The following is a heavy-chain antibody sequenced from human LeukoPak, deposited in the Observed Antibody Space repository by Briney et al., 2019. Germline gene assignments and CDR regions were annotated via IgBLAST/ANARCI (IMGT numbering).Heavy chain of an antibody. Sequence: SLRLSCAASGFTFDDYAMHWVRQAPGKGLEWVSGISWNSGRIGYADSVKGRFTISRDNAKNSLYLQMNSLRAEDTALYYCAKDMYSGSPLYIGSDYWGQGTLVTVSS. CDR3: AKDMYSGSPLYIGSDY. J-gene: IGHJ4*02. V-gene: IGHV3-9*01. CDR1: GFTFDDYA. CDR2: ISWNSGRI. D-gene: IGHD1-26*01.